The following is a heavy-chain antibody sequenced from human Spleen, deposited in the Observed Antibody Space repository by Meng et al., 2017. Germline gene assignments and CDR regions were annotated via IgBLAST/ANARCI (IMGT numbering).Heavy chain of an antibody. CDR3: AREIDCLAN. V-gene: IGHV4-61*02. J-gene: IGHJ4*02. D-gene: IGHD5/OR15-5a*01. Sequence: SETLSLTCTVSGGSISSGSYYWSWIRQPAGKGLEWIGRIYTSGSTNYNPSLKSRVTISVDTSKNQFSLKLSSVTAADTAVYYCAREIDCLANWGQGTLVTVSS. CDR1: GGSISSGSYY. CDR2: IYTSGST.